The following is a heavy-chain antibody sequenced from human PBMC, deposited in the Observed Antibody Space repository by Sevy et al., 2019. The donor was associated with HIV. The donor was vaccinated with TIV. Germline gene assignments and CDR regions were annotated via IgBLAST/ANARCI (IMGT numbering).Heavy chain of an antibody. J-gene: IGHJ6*02. V-gene: IGHV5-51*01. D-gene: IGHD2-2*02. CDR1: GYSFTSYW. CDR3: ARPRRCSSTSCYSYYYYGMDV. CDR2: IYPGDSDT. Sequence: GESLKISCKGSGYSFTSYWIGWVRQMPGKGLEWMGIIYPGDSDTRYSPSFQGQVTISADKSISTAYLQWSGLKASDTAMYYCARPRRCSSTSCYSYYYYGMDVWGQGTTVTVSS.